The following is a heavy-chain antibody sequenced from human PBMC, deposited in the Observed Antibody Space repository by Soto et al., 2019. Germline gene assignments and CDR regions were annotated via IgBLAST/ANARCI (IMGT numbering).Heavy chain of an antibody. V-gene: IGHV1-69*13. J-gene: IGHJ6*02. CDR2: IIPIFGTA. CDR1: GGTFSSYA. D-gene: IGHD5-18*01. CDR3: VRDRGYSYGYYYYGMDV. Sequence: SVKVSCKASGGTFSSYAISWVRQAPGQGLEWMGGIIPIFGTANYAQKFQGRVTITADESTSTAYMELSSLRSEDTAVYYCVRDRGYSYGYYYYGMDVWRQGSTDTVTS.